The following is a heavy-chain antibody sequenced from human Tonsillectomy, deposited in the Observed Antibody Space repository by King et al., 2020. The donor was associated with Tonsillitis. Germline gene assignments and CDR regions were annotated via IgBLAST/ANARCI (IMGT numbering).Heavy chain of an antibody. Sequence: QLVQSGAEVKKPGASVKVSCKASGYIFTGYYIHWVRQAPGQGLEWMGWINPNNGGTYYAQKFQGRVSMTRDASISSAYMELTRLTSDDTAVYSCAREGRKYFDLWGRGTLVTVSS. D-gene: IGHD3-10*01. V-gene: IGHV1-2*02. CDR2: INPNNGGT. J-gene: IGHJ2*01. CDR1: GYIFTGYY. CDR3: AREGRKYFDL.